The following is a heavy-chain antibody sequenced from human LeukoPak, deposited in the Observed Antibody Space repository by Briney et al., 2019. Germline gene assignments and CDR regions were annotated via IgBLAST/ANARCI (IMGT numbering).Heavy chain of an antibody. Sequence: SETLSLTCTVSGGSISSYYWSWIRQPPGKGLEWIGYIYYSGSTNYNPSLKSRVTISVDTSKDQFSLKLSSVTAADTAVYYCARGASGTAMVFDYWGQGTLVTVSS. CDR3: ARGASGTAMVFDY. D-gene: IGHD5-18*01. V-gene: IGHV4-59*01. CDR1: GGSISSYY. CDR2: IYYSGST. J-gene: IGHJ4*02.